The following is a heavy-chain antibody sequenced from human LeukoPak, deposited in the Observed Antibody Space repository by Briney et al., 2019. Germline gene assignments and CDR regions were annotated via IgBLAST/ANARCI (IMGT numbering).Heavy chain of an antibody. J-gene: IGHJ4*02. CDR3: ARGQGYYDYVWGSYRYNGYYFDY. Sequence: PSETLSLTCTVSGGSISSYYWSWIRQPPGKGLEWIGEINHSGSTNYNPSLKSRVTISVDTSKNQFSLKLSSVTAADTAVYYCARGQGYYDYVWGSYRYNGYYFDYWGQGTLVTVSS. D-gene: IGHD3-16*02. V-gene: IGHV4-34*01. CDR2: INHSGST. CDR1: GGSISSYY.